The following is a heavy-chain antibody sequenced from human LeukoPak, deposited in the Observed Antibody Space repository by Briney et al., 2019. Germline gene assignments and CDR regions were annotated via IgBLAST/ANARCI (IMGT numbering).Heavy chain of an antibody. J-gene: IGHJ4*02. D-gene: IGHD3-9*01. V-gene: IGHV4-31*03. CDR2: IYYSGST. CDR1: GGSISSGGYY. CDR3: ARDSYDILKGRPTAHFDY. Sequence: SETLSLTCTVSGGSISSGGYYWSWIRQHPGKGLEWIGYIYYSGSTYYNPSLKSRVTISVDTSKNQFSLKLSSVTAADTAVYYCARDSYDILKGRPTAHFDYWGQGTLVTVSS.